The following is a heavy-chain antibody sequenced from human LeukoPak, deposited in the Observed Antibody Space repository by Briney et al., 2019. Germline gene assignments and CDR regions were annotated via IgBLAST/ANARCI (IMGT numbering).Heavy chain of an antibody. J-gene: IGHJ6*04. V-gene: IGHV3-33*01. CDR1: GFTFSSYG. Sequence: WRSLRLSCAASGFTFSSYGMHWVRQAPGKGLEWVAVIWYDGSNKYYADSVKGRFTISRDNSKNTLYLQMNSLRAEDTAVYYCAREGPSSLVYGMDVWGKGTTVTVSS. D-gene: IGHD2-2*01. CDR3: AREGPSSLVYGMDV. CDR2: IWYDGSNK.